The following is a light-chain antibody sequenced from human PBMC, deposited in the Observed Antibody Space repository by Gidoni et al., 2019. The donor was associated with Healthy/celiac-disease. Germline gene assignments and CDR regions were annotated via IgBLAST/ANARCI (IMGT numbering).Light chain of an antibody. CDR2: DAS. CDR3: QQYNNWPPT. Sequence: EIVMTQSPATLSVSPGERATLSCRASQSVSSNLAWYQQKPGEAPRLLIYDASTRATGFPARFSGSGSGTEFTLTISSLQSEDFAVYYCQQYNNWPPTFGQGTKLEIK. V-gene: IGKV3-15*01. CDR1: QSVSSN. J-gene: IGKJ2*01.